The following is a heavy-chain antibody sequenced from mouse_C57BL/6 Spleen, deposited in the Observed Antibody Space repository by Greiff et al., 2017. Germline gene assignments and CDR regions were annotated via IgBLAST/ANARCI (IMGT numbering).Heavy chain of an antibody. CDR1: GFTFTDYY. V-gene: IGHV7-3*01. CDR3: ARFSYAMDY. CDR2: IRNKANGYTT. J-gene: IGHJ4*01. Sequence: EVQLVESGGGLVQPGGSLSLSCAASGFTFTDYYLSWVRQPPGKALEWLGFIRNKANGYTTEYSASVKGRFTISRDNSQSILYLQMNALRAEDSATYYCARFSYAMDYWGQGTSVTVSS. D-gene: IGHD6-2*01.